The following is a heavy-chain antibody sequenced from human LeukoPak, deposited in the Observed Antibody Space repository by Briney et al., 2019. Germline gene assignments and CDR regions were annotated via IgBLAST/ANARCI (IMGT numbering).Heavy chain of an antibody. V-gene: IGHV4-39*01. CDR3: ARQEYSGYVIYYYYMDV. CDR1: GGSISSSSYY. CDR2: IYYSGST. D-gene: IGHD5-12*01. J-gene: IGHJ6*03. Sequence: PSETLSLTCTVSGGSISSSSYYWGWIRQPPGKGLEWIGSIYYSGSTYYNPSLKSRVTISVDTSKNQFSLKLSSVTAADTAVYYCARQEYSGYVIYYYYMDVWGKGTTVTISS.